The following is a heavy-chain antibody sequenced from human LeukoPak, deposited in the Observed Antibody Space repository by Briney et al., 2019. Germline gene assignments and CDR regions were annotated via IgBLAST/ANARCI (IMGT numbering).Heavy chain of an antibody. D-gene: IGHD6-19*01. CDR1: GYSISSGYY. J-gene: IGHJ5*02. V-gene: IGHV4-61*01. CDR2: IYYSGST. CDR3: ARGIAVAGTNWFDP. Sequence: KPSETLSLTCTVSGYSISSGYYWGWIRQPPGKGLEWIGYIYYSGSTNYNPSLKSRVTISVDTSKNQFSLKLSSVTAADTAVYYCARGIAVAGTNWFDPWGQGTLVTVSS.